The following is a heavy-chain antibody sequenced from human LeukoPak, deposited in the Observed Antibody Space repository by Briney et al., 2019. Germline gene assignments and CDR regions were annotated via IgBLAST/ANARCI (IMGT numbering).Heavy chain of an antibody. D-gene: IGHD6-19*01. J-gene: IGHJ3*02. CDR3: AAVSPSSSGWGAMAFDI. V-gene: IGHV1-58*02. CDR1: GFTFTSSA. CDR2: IVVGSGNT. Sequence: GASVKVSCKASGFTFTSSAMQWVRQARGQRLEWIGWIVVGSGNTNYAQKFQERVTITRDMSTSTAYMELSSLRSEDTAVYYCAAVSPSSSGWGAMAFDIWGQGTMVTVSS.